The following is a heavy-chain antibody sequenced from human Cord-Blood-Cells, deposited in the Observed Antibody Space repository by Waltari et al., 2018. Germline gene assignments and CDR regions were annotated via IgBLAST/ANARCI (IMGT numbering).Heavy chain of an antibody. Sequence: QVQLQQWGAGLLKPSETLPLTCAVYGGSFSGYYWSWIRHPPGKGLEWIGEINHSGSTNYNPSLKSRVTISVDTSKNQFSLKLSSVTAADTAVYYCASYYYGSGSYYKDYWGQGTLVTVSS. V-gene: IGHV4-34*01. J-gene: IGHJ4*02. CDR1: GGSFSGYY. CDR2: INHSGST. CDR3: ASYYYGSGSYYKDY. D-gene: IGHD3-10*01.